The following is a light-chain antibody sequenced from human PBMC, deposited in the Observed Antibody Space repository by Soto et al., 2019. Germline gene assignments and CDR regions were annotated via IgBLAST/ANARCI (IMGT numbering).Light chain of an antibody. J-gene: IGKJ4*01. CDR3: QQYYSYPLT. CDR2: AAS. V-gene: IGKV1-39*01. CDR1: QSISSY. Sequence: DIQITQSPSSLSASVVDRVTITCLASQSISSYLNWYQQKPGKAPKLLIYAASSLQSGVPSRFSGSGSGTDFTLTISCLQSEDFATYYCQQYYSYPLTFGGGTKVDIK.